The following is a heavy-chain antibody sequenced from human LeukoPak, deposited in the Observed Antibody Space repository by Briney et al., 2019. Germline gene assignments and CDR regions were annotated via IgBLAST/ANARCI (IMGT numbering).Heavy chain of an antibody. J-gene: IGHJ5*02. Sequence: PGGSRRLSWAASGFTFSSYAMSWVRQPAGNGLGWVSAISGSGGSTYYADSVKGRFTISRDNSKNTLYLQMNSLRAEDTAVYYCAKEGGRSSSSGNWFDPWGQGTLVTVSS. V-gene: IGHV3-23*01. D-gene: IGHD6-6*01. CDR2: ISGSGGST. CDR3: AKEGGRSSSSGNWFDP. CDR1: GFTFSSYA.